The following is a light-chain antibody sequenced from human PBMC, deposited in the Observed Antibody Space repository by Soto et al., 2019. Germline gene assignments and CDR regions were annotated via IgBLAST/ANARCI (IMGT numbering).Light chain of an antibody. Sequence: EIVMTQSPATLAVSPGERAALSCRASQSVSSNFAWYQQKPGQAPRLLIYGASSRATGTPARFSGSGSGTDFTLTISSLLSEDFAVYYCQQYNNWPYTFGLGTKLEMK. CDR3: QQYNNWPYT. V-gene: IGKV3-15*01. CDR2: GAS. J-gene: IGKJ2*01. CDR1: QSVSSN.